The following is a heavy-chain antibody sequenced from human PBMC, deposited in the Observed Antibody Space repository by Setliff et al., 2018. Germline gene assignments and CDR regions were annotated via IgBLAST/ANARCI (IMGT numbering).Heavy chain of an antibody. J-gene: IGHJ4*02. CDR2: IYYGGST. Sequence: SETLSLTCTVSGGPISDYYWSWIRQAPGKGLEWIGYIYYGGSTNYNPSLNSRVAISVDTSKNQFSLKLSSVTAADTALYYCTVYNTGSSKDHYWGQGTPVTVSS. D-gene: IGHD2-8*02. V-gene: IGHV4-59*03. CDR3: TVYNTGSSKDHY. CDR1: GGPISDYY.